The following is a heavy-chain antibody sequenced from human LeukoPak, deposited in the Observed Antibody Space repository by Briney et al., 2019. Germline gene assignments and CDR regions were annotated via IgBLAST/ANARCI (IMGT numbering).Heavy chain of an antibody. J-gene: IGHJ3*02. CDR3: ARGLTIFGVEGAFDI. Sequence: GGSLRLSCAASGFTFRRFGMHWVRQAPGKGLEWVAATSYGGQHKYYAESVRGRFTISRDNSNDTLYLQMNSLRAEDTAVYYCARGLTIFGVEGAFDIWGQGTMVTVSS. CDR2: TSYGGQHK. V-gene: IGHV3-30*12. CDR1: GFTFRRFG. D-gene: IGHD3-3*01.